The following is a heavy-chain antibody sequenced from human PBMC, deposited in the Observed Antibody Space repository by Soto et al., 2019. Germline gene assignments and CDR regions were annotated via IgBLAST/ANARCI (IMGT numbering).Heavy chain of an antibody. CDR1: GYTFTTYY. V-gene: IGHV1-46*03. Sequence: ASVKVSCKASGYTFTTYYLHWIRQAPGQRLEWMGIINPSGGGTSYAQNFQGRVTLTTDTSTSTVYMEPSSLRSEDTAVYYCARDTNTVRYYDSSGYLNWFDPWGQGTLVTVSS. J-gene: IGHJ5*02. CDR2: INPSGGGT. CDR3: ARDTNTVRYYDSSGYLNWFDP. D-gene: IGHD3-22*01.